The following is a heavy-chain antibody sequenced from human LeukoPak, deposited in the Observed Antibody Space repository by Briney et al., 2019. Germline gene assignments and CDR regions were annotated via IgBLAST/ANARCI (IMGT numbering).Heavy chain of an antibody. Sequence: PGGSLRLSCTASGFTFSSLAMTWVRQAPGKGLEWVSGIGGSSGKIFDADSVKGRFTISRDNSKNTLYLQMNTLRAEDTAVYFCAKQPYQYVSGSPSWLDPWGQGTLVTVSS. V-gene: IGHV3-23*01. D-gene: IGHD3-10*01. J-gene: IGHJ5*02. CDR3: AKQPYQYVSGSPSWLDP. CDR1: GFTFSSLA. CDR2: IGGSSGKI.